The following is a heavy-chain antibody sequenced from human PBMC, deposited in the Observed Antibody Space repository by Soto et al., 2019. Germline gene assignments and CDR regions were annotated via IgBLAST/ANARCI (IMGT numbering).Heavy chain of an antibody. D-gene: IGHD3-22*01. V-gene: IGHV3-30-3*01. CDR3: ARGPKIVVVTALFDY. CDR2: ISYDGSNK. CDR1: GFTFSSYA. Sequence: QVQLVESGGGVVQPGRSLRLSCAASGFTFSSYAMHWVRQAPGKGLEWVAVISYDGSNKYYADSVKGRFTISRDNSKNTLSLQMNSLRAEDTAVYYCARGPKIVVVTALFDYWGQGTLVTVSS. J-gene: IGHJ4*02.